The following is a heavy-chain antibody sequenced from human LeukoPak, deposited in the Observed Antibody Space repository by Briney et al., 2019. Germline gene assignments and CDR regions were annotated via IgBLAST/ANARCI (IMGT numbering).Heavy chain of an antibody. D-gene: IGHD3-10*01. CDR1: GGSISSGGYY. CDR3: ARIQEHYGSGSYVNYGMDV. J-gene: IGHJ6*02. CDR2: IYYSGST. V-gene: IGHV4-31*03. Sequence: SETLSLTCTVSGGSISSGGYYWSWIRQHPGKGLEWIGYIYYSGSTYYNPSLKSRVTISVDTSKNQFSLKLSSVTAADTAVYYCARIQEHYGSGSYVNYGMDVWGQGTTVTVSS.